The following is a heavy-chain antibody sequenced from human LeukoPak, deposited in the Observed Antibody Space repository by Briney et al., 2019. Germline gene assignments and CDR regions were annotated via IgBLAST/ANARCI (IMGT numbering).Heavy chain of an antibody. Sequence: PSETLSLTCTVSGGSISSYYWSWIRQPAGKGLEWIGRIYTSGSTNYNPSLKSRVTTSVDTSKNQFSLKLSSVTAADTAVYYCARDIPYYYDSSGFDAFDIWGQGTMVTVSS. D-gene: IGHD3-22*01. CDR1: GGSISSYY. CDR3: ARDIPYYYDSSGFDAFDI. V-gene: IGHV4-4*07. CDR2: IYTSGST. J-gene: IGHJ3*02.